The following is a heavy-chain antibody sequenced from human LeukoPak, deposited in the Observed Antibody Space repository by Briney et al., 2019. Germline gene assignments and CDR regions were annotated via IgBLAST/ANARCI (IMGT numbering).Heavy chain of an antibody. D-gene: IGHD6-6*01. V-gene: IGHV5-51*01. CDR2: IYPGDSDT. CDR1: GSIFTSYW. J-gene: IGHJ4*02. Sequence: PGASLQISCKGSGSIFTSYWIGWVRPLPGKGLEWMGIIYPGDSDTRYSPSFQGQVTISADKSISTAYLQWSSLKASDTAMYYCARQGAARRPQGRQVDYWGQGTLVTVSS. CDR3: ARQGAARRPQGRQVDY.